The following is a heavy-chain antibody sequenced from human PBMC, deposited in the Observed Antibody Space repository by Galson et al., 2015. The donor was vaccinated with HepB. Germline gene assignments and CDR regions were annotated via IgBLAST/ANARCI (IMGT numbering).Heavy chain of an antibody. V-gene: IGHV4-59*02. J-gene: IGHJ3*02. CDR2: IYYRGST. D-gene: IGHD2-15*01. CDR1: GGSVSDYF. Sequence: SETLSLTCAVSGGSVSDYFWSWIRQPPGKGLEWIGCIYYRGSTNYNPSLKSRVTISVDTSNNQFSLKLSSVTAADTAVYYCARLVVVATTRYHDAFEIWGQGTMVTVSS. CDR3: ARLVVVATTRYHDAFEI.